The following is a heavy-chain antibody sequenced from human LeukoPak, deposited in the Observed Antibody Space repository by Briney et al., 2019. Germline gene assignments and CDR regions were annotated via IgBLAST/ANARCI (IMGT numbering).Heavy chain of an antibody. CDR1: GFTFGTYS. J-gene: IGHJ6*02. D-gene: IGHD2-2*01. CDR3: ARRCSSTSCYYYYGMDV. CDR2: ISSSSSTI. Sequence: PGGSLRLSCAASGFTFGTYSMNWVRQAPGKGLEWVSYISSSSSTIYYADSVKGRFTISRDNAKNSLYLQMNSLRDEDTAVYYCARRCSSTSCYYYYGMDVWGQGTTVTVSS. V-gene: IGHV3-48*02.